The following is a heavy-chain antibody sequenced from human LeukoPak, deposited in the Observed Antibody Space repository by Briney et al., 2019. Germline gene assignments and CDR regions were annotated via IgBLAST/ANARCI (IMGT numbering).Heavy chain of an antibody. J-gene: IGHJ4*02. V-gene: IGHV3-43*01. Sequence: GGSLRLSCAASGFTFGSYTMHWVRQAPGKGLEWVSLISWDGDSTYYADSVEGRFTISRDNSKNSLYLQMNSLRTEDTALYYCAKDIGVGYCNGCLFDYWGQGTLVTVSS. CDR1: GFTFGSYT. CDR3: AKDIGVGYCNGCLFDY. D-gene: IGHD2-15*01. CDR2: ISWDGDST.